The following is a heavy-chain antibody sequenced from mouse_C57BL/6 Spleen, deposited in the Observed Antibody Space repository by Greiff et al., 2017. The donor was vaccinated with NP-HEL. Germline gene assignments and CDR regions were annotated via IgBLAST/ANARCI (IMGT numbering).Heavy chain of an antibody. CDR1: GYAFSSSW. Sequence: LVESGPELVKPGASVKISCKASGYAFSSSWMNWVKQRPGKGLEWIGRIYPGDGDTNYSGNFKGKATLTADKSSTTAYMQLSSLTSEDSAVYFCARLGNYLDYWGQGTTLTVSS. CDR3: ARLGNYLDY. J-gene: IGHJ2*01. D-gene: IGHD4-1*01. V-gene: IGHV1-82*01. CDR2: IYPGDGDT.